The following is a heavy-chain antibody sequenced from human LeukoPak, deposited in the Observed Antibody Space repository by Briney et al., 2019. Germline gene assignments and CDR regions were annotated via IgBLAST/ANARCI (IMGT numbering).Heavy chain of an antibody. J-gene: IGHJ6*03. CDR3: ARVMYSSSWYDPYYYYYMDV. Sequence: GASVKVSCKASGYTFTSYGISWVLQAPGQGLEWMGWISAYNGNTNYAQKLQGRVTMTTDTSTSTAYMELRSLRSDDTAVYYCARVMYSSSWYDPYYYYYMDVWGKGTTVTVSS. V-gene: IGHV1-18*01. CDR1: GYTFTSYG. CDR2: ISAYNGNT. D-gene: IGHD6-13*01.